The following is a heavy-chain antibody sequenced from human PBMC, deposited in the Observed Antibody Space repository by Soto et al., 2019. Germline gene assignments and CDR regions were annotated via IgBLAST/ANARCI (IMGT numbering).Heavy chain of an antibody. CDR2: VNNDGTDT. V-gene: IGHV3-74*03. Sequence: EVQLVESGGGLVQPGGSLRLSCAASGFTFSNYWMYWVRQAPGKGLVWVSRVNNDGTDTTHADSVKGRFTISRDTAENTLYLQMNSLRAGATAVYYFARGGLQHALDVWGQGSTVTVSS. CDR3: ARGGLQHALDV. D-gene: IGHD2-21*01. CDR1: GFTFSNYW. J-gene: IGHJ6*02.